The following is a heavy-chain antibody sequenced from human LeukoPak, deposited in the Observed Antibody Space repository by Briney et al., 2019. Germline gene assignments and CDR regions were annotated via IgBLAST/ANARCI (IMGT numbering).Heavy chain of an antibody. CDR2: IYTSGST. Sequence: PSETLSLTCTVSGGSISSGSYYWSWIRQPAGKGLEWIGRIYTSGSTNYNPSLKSRVTISVDTSKNQFSLKLSSVTAADTAVYYCARAVRDDYDILTGYYLPWFDPWGQGTLVTVSS. V-gene: IGHV4-61*02. CDR3: ARAVRDDYDILTGYYLPWFDP. J-gene: IGHJ5*02. D-gene: IGHD3-9*01. CDR1: GGSISSGSYY.